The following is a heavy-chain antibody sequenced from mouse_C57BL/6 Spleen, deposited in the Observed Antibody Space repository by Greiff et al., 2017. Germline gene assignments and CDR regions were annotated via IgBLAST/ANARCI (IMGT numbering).Heavy chain of an antibody. V-gene: IGHV1-82*01. CDR3: ARGRTLDY. Sequence: VQLKESGPELVKPGASVKISCKASGYAFSSSWMNWVKQRPGKGLEWIGRIYPGDGDTNYNGKFKGKATLTADKSSSTAYMQLSSLTSEDSAVYFCARGRTLDYGGQGTTLTVSS. CDR1: GYAFSSSW. CDR2: IYPGDGDT. J-gene: IGHJ2*01.